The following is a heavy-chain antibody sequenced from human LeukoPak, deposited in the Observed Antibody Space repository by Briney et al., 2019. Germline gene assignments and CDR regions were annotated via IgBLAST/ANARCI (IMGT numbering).Heavy chain of an antibody. CDR2: MNPNSGNT. CDR3: ARERLVRGVHLLYYYGMDV. J-gene: IGHJ6*02. CDR1: GYTFTSYD. Sequence: ASVKVSCKASGYTFTSYDINWVRQATGQGLEWMGWMNPNSGNTGYAQKFQGRVTMTRNTSISTAYMELSSLRSEDTAVYYCARERLVRGVHLLYYYGMDVWGQGTTVTVSS. V-gene: IGHV1-8*01. D-gene: IGHD3-10*01.